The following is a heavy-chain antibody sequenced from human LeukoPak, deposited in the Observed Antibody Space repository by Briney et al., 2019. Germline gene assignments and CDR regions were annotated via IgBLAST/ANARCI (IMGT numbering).Heavy chain of an antibody. CDR1: GFTFSTYS. J-gene: IGHJ4*02. CDR3: AREVPNLDYFDQ. Sequence: GGSLRLSCAASGFTFSTYSMNWVRQAQGKGLDWVSYISSSSSTIYYADSVKGRFTISRDNAKNSLYLQMNSLRAEDTAVYYCAREVPNLDYFDQWGQGTLATVSS. CDR2: ISSSSSTI. V-gene: IGHV3-48*01.